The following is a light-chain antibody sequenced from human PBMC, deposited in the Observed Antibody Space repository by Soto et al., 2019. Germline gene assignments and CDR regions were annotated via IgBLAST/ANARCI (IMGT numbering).Light chain of an antibody. Sequence: ENVLTQSPATLSVKTREKATLSCRASQSISNNLAWYQQKPGQAPRLLIYGASTRATGIPARFSGSGSGTEFTLTISSLQSEDFAVYSCQHYNDRPLTFGGGTKVDI. CDR3: QHYNDRPLT. CDR1: QSISNN. CDR2: GAS. V-gene: IGKV3-15*01. J-gene: IGKJ4*01.